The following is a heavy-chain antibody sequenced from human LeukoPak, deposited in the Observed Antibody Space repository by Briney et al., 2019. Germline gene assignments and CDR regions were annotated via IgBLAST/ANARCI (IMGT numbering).Heavy chain of an antibody. J-gene: IGHJ2*01. V-gene: IGHV3-7*01. D-gene: IGHD3-22*01. CDR1: GFTFSSYS. Sequence: PGGSLGLSCAASGFTFSSYSMTWVRQAPGKGLEWVANIKPDGTEKSYVDSVKGRFTISRDNAKNSLYLQMNSLRAEDTAVYYCARLSPVTMIVVSYWYFDLWGRGTLVTVSS. CDR2: IKPDGTEK. CDR3: ARLSPVTMIVVSYWYFDL.